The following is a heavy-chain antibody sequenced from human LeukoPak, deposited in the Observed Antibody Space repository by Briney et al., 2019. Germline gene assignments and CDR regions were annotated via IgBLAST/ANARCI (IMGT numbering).Heavy chain of an antibody. D-gene: IGHD2-15*01. V-gene: IGHV4-34*01. CDR3: ARSDCSGGSCYPTLDY. J-gene: IGHJ4*02. CDR1: GGSFSGYY. CDR2: INHSGST. Sequence: PSETLSLTCAVYGGSFSGYYWSWIRQPPGKGLEWIGEINHSGSTNYNPSLKSRVTISVDTSKNQFSLKLSSVTAADTAVYYCARSDCSGGSCYPTLDYWGQGTLVTVSS.